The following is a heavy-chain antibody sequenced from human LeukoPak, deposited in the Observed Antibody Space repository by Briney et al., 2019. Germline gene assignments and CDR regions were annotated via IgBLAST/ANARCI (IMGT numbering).Heavy chain of an antibody. Sequence: PSETLSLTCTVSGGSISSSSYYWGWIRQPPGKGLEWIGSIYYSGSTYYNPSLKSRVTISVDTSKNQFSLKLSSVTAADTAVYYCAITPRGYCSSTSCAHRDYWGQGTLVTVSS. CDR3: AITPRGYCSSTSCAHRDY. CDR1: GGSISSSSYY. V-gene: IGHV4-39*01. CDR2: IYYSGST. D-gene: IGHD2-2*01. J-gene: IGHJ4*02.